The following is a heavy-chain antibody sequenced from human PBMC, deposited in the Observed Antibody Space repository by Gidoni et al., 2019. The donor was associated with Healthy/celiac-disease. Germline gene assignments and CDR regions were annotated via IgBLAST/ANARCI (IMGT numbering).Heavy chain of an antibody. CDR2: ISGSGGST. V-gene: IGHV3-23*01. CDR3: AKTSSLDIVVVPAALDY. D-gene: IGHD2-2*03. Sequence: EVQLLESGGGLVQPGGSLRLSCAASGFTFSSYAMSWVRQAPGKGLEWVSVISGSGGSTYYADSVKGRFTISRDNSKNTLYLQMNSLRAEDTAVYYCAKTSSLDIVVVPAALDYWGQGTLVTVSS. CDR1: GFTFSSYA. J-gene: IGHJ4*02.